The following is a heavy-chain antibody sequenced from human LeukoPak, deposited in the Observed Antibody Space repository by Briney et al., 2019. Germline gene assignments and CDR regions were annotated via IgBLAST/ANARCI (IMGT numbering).Heavy chain of an antibody. J-gene: IGHJ5*02. CDR1: GFTFSSYG. CDR3: STLGYYGSGNWFDP. D-gene: IGHD3-10*01. Sequence: GGSLRLSCAASGFTFSSYGMHWVRQAPGKGLEWVAVISYDGSNKYYADSVKGRFTISRDNSKNTLYLQMNSLRAEDTAVYYCSTLGYYGSGNWFDPWGQGTLVTVSS. V-gene: IGHV3-30*03. CDR2: ISYDGSNK.